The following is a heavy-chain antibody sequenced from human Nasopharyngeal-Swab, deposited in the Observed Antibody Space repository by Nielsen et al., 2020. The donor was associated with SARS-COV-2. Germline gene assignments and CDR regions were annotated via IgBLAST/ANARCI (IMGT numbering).Heavy chain of an antibody. V-gene: IGHV4-59*12. CDR1: GGSISSYY. CDR2: IYHSGST. Sequence: SETLSLTCTVSGGSISSYYWSWIRQPPGKGLEWIGYIYHSGSTNHNPSLKSRVTISVDTSKNQFSLKLSSVTAADTAVYYCARALYYYGSGNQRGVDWFDPWGQGTLVTVSS. D-gene: IGHD3-10*01. J-gene: IGHJ5*02. CDR3: ARALYYYGSGNQRGVDWFDP.